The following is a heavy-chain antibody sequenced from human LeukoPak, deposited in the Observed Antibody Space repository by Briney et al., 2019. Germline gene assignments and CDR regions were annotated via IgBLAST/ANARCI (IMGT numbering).Heavy chain of an antibody. CDR1: GYTFTSYG. D-gene: IGHD6-13*01. J-gene: IGHJ4*02. CDR2: ISAYNGNT. Sequence: ASVKVSCKASGYTFTSYGISWVRQAPGQGLEWMGWISAYNGNTNYAQKLQGRVPMTTDTSTSTAYMELWSLRSDDTAVYYCARVGAAAVHFDYWGQGTLVTVSS. V-gene: IGHV1-18*01. CDR3: ARVGAAAVHFDY.